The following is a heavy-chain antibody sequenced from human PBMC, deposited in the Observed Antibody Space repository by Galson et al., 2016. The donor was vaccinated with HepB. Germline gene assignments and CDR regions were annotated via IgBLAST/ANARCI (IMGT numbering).Heavy chain of an antibody. V-gene: IGHV3-30-3*01. J-gene: IGHJ4*02. Sequence: SLRLSCAASGFTFSNFPMHWVRQAPGRGLEWVAVVSSDGSSTYYADSVRGRFTISRDNSKNTLFLQMSSLRTDDTAEYYCARGPGHSYVDYWGQGTLVTVSS. CDR1: GFTFSNFP. D-gene: IGHD5-18*01. CDR3: ARGPGHSYVDY. CDR2: VSSDGSST.